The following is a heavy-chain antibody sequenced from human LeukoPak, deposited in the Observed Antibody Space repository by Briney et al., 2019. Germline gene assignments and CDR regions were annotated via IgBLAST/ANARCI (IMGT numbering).Heavy chain of an antibody. J-gene: IGHJ4*02. D-gene: IGHD2-15*01. V-gene: IGHV3-23*01. CDR3: AKGCGGSCYSSFDY. Sequence: PGGSLRLSCAASGFTFSSYAMSWVRQAPGKGLEWVSTISGSGGSTYYADSVKGRFTISRDNSKSTLYLQMNSLRAEDTAVYYCAKGCGGSCYSSFDYWGQGTLVTVSS. CDR2: ISGSGGST. CDR1: GFTFSSYA.